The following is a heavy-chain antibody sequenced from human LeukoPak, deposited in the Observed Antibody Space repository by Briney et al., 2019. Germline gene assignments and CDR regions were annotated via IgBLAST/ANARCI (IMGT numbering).Heavy chain of an antibody. J-gene: IGHJ4*02. D-gene: IGHD2-2*01. CDR2: IYYSGST. Sequence: PSETLSLTCTVSGGSISSYYWSWIRQPPGKGLEWIGYIYYSGSTYYNPSLKSRVTISVDTSKNQFSLKLSSVTAADTAVYYCARGIVVVPAASICSFDYWGQGTLVTVSS. V-gene: IGHV4-59*12. CDR1: GGSISSYY. CDR3: ARGIVVVPAASICSFDY.